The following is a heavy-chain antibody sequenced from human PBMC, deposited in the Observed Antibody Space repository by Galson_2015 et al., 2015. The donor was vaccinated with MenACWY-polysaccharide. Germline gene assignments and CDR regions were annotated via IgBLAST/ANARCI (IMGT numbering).Heavy chain of an antibody. CDR3: ARDPDTAQKIDY. CDR2: ISSSGSAL. Sequence: SLRLSCAASGFIFSDYYMSWIRQAPGKGLEWISYISSSGSALYYADSVKGRFTISRDNARNSLYLQMNSLRGEDTAVYYCARDPDTAQKIDYWGQETLVTVSS. CDR1: GFIFSDYY. V-gene: IGHV3-11*01. D-gene: IGHD5-18*01. J-gene: IGHJ4*02.